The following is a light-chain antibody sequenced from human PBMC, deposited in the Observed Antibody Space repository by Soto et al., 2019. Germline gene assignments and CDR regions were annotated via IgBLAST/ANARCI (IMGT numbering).Light chain of an antibody. Sequence: QSALTQPASVSGSPGQSITISCTGTSSDVVSYNLVSWYQQHPGKAPKLMIYEGSKRPSGVSNRFSGSKSGNKASLTISGLQAEDEDDYYCCSYAGSSTFYVFGTGTKLTV. V-gene: IGLV2-23*01. CDR3: CSYAGSSTFYV. J-gene: IGLJ1*01. CDR2: EGS. CDR1: SSDVVSYNL.